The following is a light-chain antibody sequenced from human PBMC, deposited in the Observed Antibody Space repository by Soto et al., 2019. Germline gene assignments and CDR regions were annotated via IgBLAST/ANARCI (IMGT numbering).Light chain of an antibody. CDR2: AAS. CDR1: QSISSTY. V-gene: IGKV3-20*01. Sequence: SVLTQSPGTLSLSPGEGATLSCRTSQSISSTYLAWYQQRPGQAPRLLIYAASSRATGIPDRFSGSGSRTDFTLTISRLEPEDFAVYYCQQYFGSLYTFGQGTKLEIK. CDR3: QQYFGSLYT. J-gene: IGKJ2*01.